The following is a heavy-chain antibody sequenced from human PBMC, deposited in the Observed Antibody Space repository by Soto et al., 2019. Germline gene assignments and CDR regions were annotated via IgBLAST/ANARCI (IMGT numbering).Heavy chain of an antibody. CDR2: IFYSGST. CDR1: GGSISSSSYY. Sequence: SETLSLTCTVSGGSISSSSYYWGWIRQPPGKGLEWIGSIFYSGSTYYNPSLKSRVTISVDTSKNQFSLKLSSVTAADTAVYYCASLTRGSYYDYWGRGTLLNVSS. CDR3: ASLTRGSYYDY. D-gene: IGHD3-10*01. J-gene: IGHJ4*02. V-gene: IGHV4-39*01.